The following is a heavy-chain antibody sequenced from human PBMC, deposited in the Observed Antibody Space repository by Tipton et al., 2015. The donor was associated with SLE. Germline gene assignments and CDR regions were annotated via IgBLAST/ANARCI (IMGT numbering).Heavy chain of an antibody. D-gene: IGHD1-26*01. V-gene: IGHV1-69*01. CDR3: ARHPGATRSFDY. CDR2: IIPIFGTA. CDR1: GGTFSSYA. J-gene: IGHJ4*02. Sequence: QSGPEEKKPGSSVKVSCKASGGTFSSYAISWVRQAPGQGLEWMGGIIPIFGTANYAQKFQGRVTITADESTSTAYMELSSLRSEDKAVYYWARHPGATRSFDYWGQGTLVTVSS.